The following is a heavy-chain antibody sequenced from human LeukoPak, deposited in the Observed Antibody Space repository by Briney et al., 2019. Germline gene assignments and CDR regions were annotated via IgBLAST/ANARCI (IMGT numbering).Heavy chain of an antibody. V-gene: IGHV1-18*01. CDR1: GYTFTSYG. CDR3: ARESHVTREDY. Sequence: ASVNVSCKASGYTFTSYGISWVRQAPGQGLEWMGWISANDGNTDYPQKLQGRVTMTTDTSTSTAYMELRSLRSDDTAVYYCARESHVTREDYWGQGTLVTVSS. D-gene: IGHD3-10*01. CDR2: ISANDGNT. J-gene: IGHJ4*02.